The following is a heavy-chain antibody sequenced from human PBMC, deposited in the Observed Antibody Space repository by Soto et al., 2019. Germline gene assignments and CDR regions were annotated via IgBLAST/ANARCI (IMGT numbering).Heavy chain of an antibody. CDR3: ARDQDYGDSVPHPFDY. J-gene: IGHJ4*02. CDR1: GFTFSSYS. CDR2: ISSSSSYI. V-gene: IGHV3-21*01. D-gene: IGHD4-17*01. Sequence: GGSLRLSCAASGFTFSSYSMNWVRQAPGKGLEWVSSISSSSSYIYYADSVKGRFTISRDNAKNSLYLQMNSLRAEDTAVYYCARDQDYGDSVPHPFDYWGQGTLVTVSS.